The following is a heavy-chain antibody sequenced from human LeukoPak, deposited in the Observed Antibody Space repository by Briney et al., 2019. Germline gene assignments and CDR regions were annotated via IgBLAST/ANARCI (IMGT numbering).Heavy chain of an antibody. CDR3: ARGGTYYYYGMDV. CDR1: GYTFTNYY. V-gene: IGHV1-46*01. Sequence: ASVNVSCKASGYTFTNYYVHWVRQAAGQGLEWMGMINLSGCSTNYAQKFQGRVTMTRDTSTTTVYMELSSLRSEDTAIYCCARGGTYYYYGMDVGGQGTTVTVSS. J-gene: IGHJ6*02. D-gene: IGHD1-26*01. CDR2: INLSGCST.